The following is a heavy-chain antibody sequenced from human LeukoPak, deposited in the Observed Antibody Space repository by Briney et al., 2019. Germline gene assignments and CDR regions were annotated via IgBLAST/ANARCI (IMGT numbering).Heavy chain of an antibody. Sequence: GGSLRLSCAASGFTFSSYGMHWVRQAPGKGLEWVAVIWYDGSNKYYADSVKGRFTISRDNSKNTLYLQMNSLRAKDTAVYYCARLIAPDFDYWDQGTLVTVSS. CDR2: IWYDGSNK. J-gene: IGHJ4*02. D-gene: IGHD6-13*01. V-gene: IGHV3-33*01. CDR1: GFTFSSYG. CDR3: ARLIAPDFDY.